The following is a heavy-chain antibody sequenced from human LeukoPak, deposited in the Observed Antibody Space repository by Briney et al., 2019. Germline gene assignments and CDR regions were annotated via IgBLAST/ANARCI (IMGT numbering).Heavy chain of an antibody. CDR1: GYSFSNYW. V-gene: IGHV5-51*01. J-gene: IGHJ4*02. CDR2: NFPGEYET. D-gene: IGHD2-21*01. Sequence: GESLKISCEGSGYSFSNYWIGWVRQMPGKGLGWMGINFPGEYETIYSRPFQGLVTIPVDKSISTAYLQWSSLKTSDTAMYYCAIPPGYCGNECSFDHWGQGTLVTVSS. CDR3: AIPPGYCGNECSFDH.